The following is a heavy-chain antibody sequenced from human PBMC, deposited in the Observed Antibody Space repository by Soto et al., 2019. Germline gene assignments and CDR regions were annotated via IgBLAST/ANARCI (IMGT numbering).Heavy chain of an antibody. CDR3: AKDEGGNYYGSGSYYRY. V-gene: IGHV3-23*01. D-gene: IGHD3-10*01. CDR1: GFTFSSYA. CDR2: ISGSGGST. J-gene: IGHJ4*02. Sequence: GGSLRLSCAASGFTFSSYAMSWVRQAPGKGLEWVSAISGSGGSTYYADSVKGRFTISRDNSKNTLYLQMNSLRAEDTAVYYCAKDEGGNYYGSGSYYRYWGQGTLVTVSS.